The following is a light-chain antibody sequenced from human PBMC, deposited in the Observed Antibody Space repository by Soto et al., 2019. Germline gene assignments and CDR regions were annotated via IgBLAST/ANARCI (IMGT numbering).Light chain of an antibody. CDR1: QFVSSNS. CDR3: QQFSSYPLN. V-gene: IGKV3-20*01. CDR2: DAS. J-gene: IGKJ4*01. Sequence: EIVLTQSPGTLSLSPWERATLSCRASQFVSSNSLAWYQQKRGQAPRLLIHDASSRATGIPDRFSGGGSGTDFTLTISRLEPEDFAVYYCQQFSSYPLNFGGGTKVDIK.